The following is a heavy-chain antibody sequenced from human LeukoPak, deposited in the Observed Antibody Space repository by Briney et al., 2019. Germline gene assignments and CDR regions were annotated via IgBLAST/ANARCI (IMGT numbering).Heavy chain of an antibody. D-gene: IGHD3-10*01. V-gene: IGHV3-21*01. J-gene: IGHJ4*02. CDR3: ARWGPMVRGVQFDY. CDR2: ISSSSSYI. Sequence: GGSMRLSCADSGFTFSSYSMNWVRQAPGKGLEWVSSISSSSSYIYYADSVKGRFTISRDNAKNSLYLQMNSLRAEDTAVYYCARWGPMVRGVQFDYWGQGTLVTVSS. CDR1: GFTFSSYS.